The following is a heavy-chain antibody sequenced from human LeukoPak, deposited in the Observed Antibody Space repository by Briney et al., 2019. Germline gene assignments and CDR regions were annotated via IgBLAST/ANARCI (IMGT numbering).Heavy chain of an antibody. CDR1: GYSFTSYW. V-gene: IGHV5-10-1*01. CDR2: IDPSDSYT. J-gene: IGHJ3*02. CDR3: ARPMRGYSGYDYSLGAFDI. Sequence: GESLKISCKGSGYSFTSYWISWVRQMPGKGLERMGRIDPSDSYTNYSPSFQGHVTISADKSISTAYLQWSSLKASDTAMYYCARPMRGYSGYDYSLGAFDIWGQGTMVTVSS. D-gene: IGHD5-12*01.